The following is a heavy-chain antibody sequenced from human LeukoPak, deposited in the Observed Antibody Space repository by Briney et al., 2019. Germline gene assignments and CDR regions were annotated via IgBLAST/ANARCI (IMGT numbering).Heavy chain of an antibody. CDR2: ISVNNGNT. Sequence: VASVKVSCKASGYAFSFYGINWVRQAPGQGLEWMGFISVNNGNTHYAEKFQGRVTMATDTSTSTAYLEVRSLRSDDTAVYYCQRITIFGVVIDFDYWGPGTLVTVSS. CDR3: QRITIFGVVIDFDY. J-gene: IGHJ4*02. D-gene: IGHD3-3*01. CDR1: GYAFSFYG. V-gene: IGHV1-18*01.